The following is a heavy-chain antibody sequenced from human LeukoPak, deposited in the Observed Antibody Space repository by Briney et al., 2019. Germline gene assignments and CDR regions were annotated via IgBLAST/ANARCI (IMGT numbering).Heavy chain of an antibody. CDR2: MNPNSGNT. V-gene: IGHV1-8*02. J-gene: IGHJ4*02. CDR3: ARRVATDY. D-gene: IGHD2-21*02. Sequence: GASVKVSCKASGYTFTGYYMHWVRQAPGQGLEWMGWMNPNSGNTGYAQKFQGRVTMTRNTSISTAYMELSSLRSEDTAVYYCARRVATDYWGQGTLVTVSS. CDR1: GYTFTGYY.